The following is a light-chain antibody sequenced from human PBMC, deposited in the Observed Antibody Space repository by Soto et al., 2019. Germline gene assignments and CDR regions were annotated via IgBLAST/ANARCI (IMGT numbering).Light chain of an antibody. CDR3: QQGSTTPIT. Sequence: AIRMTQSPSSLSASTGDRVTITCRASQGISSYLAWYQQKPGEAPRLLVYSAFRIQSGVPSRFNASGSGTDFTLSISSLQPEDFSTYYCQQGSTTPITFGLGTRLEIK. CDR1: QGISSY. J-gene: IGKJ5*01. CDR2: SAF. V-gene: IGKV1-8*01.